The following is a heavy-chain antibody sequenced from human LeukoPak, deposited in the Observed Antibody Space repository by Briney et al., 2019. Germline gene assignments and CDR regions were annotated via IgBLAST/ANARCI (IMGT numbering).Heavy chain of an antibody. V-gene: IGHV1-69*13. CDR1: GGTFSNYA. CDR2: IIPIFGTA. Sequence: GASVKVSCKASGGTFSNYALSWVRQAPGQGLEWMGGIIPIFGTANYAQKFQGRVTITADESTSTAYMELSSLRSEDTAVYYCARDRSSSWFTGEIDYWGQGTLVTVSS. D-gene: IGHD6-13*01. J-gene: IGHJ4*02. CDR3: ARDRSSSWFTGEIDY.